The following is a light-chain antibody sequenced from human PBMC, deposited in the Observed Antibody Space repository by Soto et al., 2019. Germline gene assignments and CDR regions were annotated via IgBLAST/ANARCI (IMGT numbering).Light chain of an antibody. J-gene: IGKJ1*01. CDR2: GAS. CDR1: QIVSNNY. CDR3: QQYGNSLPWT. Sequence: EIVLTQAPGTRSLSPGEGATLSCRASQIVSNNYLAWYQQKPGQAPRLLVYGASRRATGIPDRFSGSGSGTDFTLTISRLEPEDFAVYYCQQYGNSLPWTFGQGTKVEIK. V-gene: IGKV3-20*01.